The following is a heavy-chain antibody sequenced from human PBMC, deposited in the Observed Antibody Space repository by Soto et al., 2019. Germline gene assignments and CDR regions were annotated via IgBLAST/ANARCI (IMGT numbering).Heavy chain of an antibody. V-gene: IGHV4-4*07. CDR2: IYANGNT. Sequence: XETLSLTCTVAGGSITSYHWSWIRQPAGKGLEWIGRIYANGNTKYSPSLRSRVTVSVDVSQNQFFLTLQSVTAADPAVYYCGRESGETWDYEAYWGQGTPVTVSS. J-gene: IGHJ4*02. CDR1: GGSITSYH. CDR3: GRESGETWDYEAY. D-gene: IGHD1-7*01.